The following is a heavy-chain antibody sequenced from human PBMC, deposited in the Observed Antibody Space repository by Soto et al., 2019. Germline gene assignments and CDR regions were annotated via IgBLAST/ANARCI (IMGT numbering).Heavy chain of an antibody. CDR3: ARYSLVVVPDPGLDP. CDR2: IYYSGTT. D-gene: IGHD2-2*01. V-gene: IGHV4-31*03. CDR1: GGSISSGGYY. J-gene: IGHJ5*02. Sequence: SETLSLTCTVSGGSISSGGYYWSWIRQHPGKGLEWIGYIYYSGTTYYDPSLKSRVTISVDTSKNQFSLKLSSVSAADTALYYCARYSLVVVPDPGLDPWGRGTLVT.